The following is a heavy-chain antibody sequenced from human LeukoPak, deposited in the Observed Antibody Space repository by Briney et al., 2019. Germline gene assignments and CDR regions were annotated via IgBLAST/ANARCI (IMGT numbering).Heavy chain of an antibody. D-gene: IGHD3-10*01. CDR1: GYTFTSYG. V-gene: IGHV1-18*01. CDR3: AREGTYYYGSGSYLSAFDI. CDR2: ISAYNGNT. Sequence: ASVKVSCKASGYTFTSYGISWVRQAPGQGLEWMGWISAYNGNTNYAQKLQGRVTMTTDTSTGTAYMELRSLRSDDTAVYYCAREGTYYYGSGSYLSAFDIWGQGTMVTVSS. J-gene: IGHJ3*02.